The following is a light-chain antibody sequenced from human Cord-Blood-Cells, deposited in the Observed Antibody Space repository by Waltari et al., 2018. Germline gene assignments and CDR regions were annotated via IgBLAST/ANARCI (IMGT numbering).Light chain of an antibody. Sequence: DIQMTQSPSSLSASVGDRVTITCQASQDISNYLNWYQQKPGKAPKLLIYDASNLETAVPSRFSGSGSGTDFTFTISSLQPEDIATYYCQQYDNLPYTFGQATKLEIK. V-gene: IGKV1-33*01. CDR1: QDISNY. CDR2: DAS. CDR3: QQYDNLPYT. J-gene: IGKJ2*01.